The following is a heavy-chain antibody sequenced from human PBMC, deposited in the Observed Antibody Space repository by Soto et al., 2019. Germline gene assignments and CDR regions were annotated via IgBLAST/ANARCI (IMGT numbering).Heavy chain of an antibody. CDR1: GYTFTSYG. J-gene: IGHJ5*02. V-gene: IGHV1-18*01. CDR2: ISAYNGNT. CDR3: ASGCSSTCYNSGRGFDP. D-gene: IGHD2-2*01. Sequence: ASVKVSCKASGYTFTSYGISWVRQAPGQGLEWMGWISAYNGNTNYAQKLQGRVTMTTDTSTSTAYMELRSLRSDDTAVYYCASGCSSTCYNSGRGFDPWGQGTLVTVSS.